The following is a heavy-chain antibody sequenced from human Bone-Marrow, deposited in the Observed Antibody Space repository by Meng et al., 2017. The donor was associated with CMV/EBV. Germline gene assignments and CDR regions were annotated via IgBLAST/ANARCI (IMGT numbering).Heavy chain of an antibody. CDR2: VSPDGRSN. V-gene: IGHV3-30*04. D-gene: IGHD3-3*01. CDR1: GFTFNIFA. Sequence: GESLKISCVASGFTFNIFAIHWVRQTPGKGLEWVGYVSPDGRSNFFAGSVTGRFTVSRDNSENTVYLHMNSLRVEDTAIYYCAKDPGRITIFGVVQGNYYYYYGMDVWGQGTTVTVSS. J-gene: IGHJ6*02. CDR3: AKDPGRITIFGVVQGNYYYYYGMDV.